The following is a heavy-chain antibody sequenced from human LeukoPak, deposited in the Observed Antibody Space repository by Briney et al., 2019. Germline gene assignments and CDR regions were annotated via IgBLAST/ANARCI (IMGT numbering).Heavy chain of an antibody. CDR2: IYYSGST. CDR3: ARRNGGFDP. V-gene: IGHV4-59*01. J-gene: IGHJ5*02. CDR1: GGSISSYY. D-gene: IGHD2-8*01. Sequence: PETLSLTCTVSGGSISSYYWSWIRQPPGKGLEWIGYIYYSGSTNYNPSLKSRVTISVDTSKNQFSLKLSSVTAADTAVYYCARRNGGFDPWGQGTLVTVSS.